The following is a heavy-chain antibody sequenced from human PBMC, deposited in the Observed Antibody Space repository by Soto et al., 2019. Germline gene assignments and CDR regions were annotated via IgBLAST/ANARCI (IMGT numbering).Heavy chain of an antibody. V-gene: IGHV5-51*01. J-gene: IGHJ4*02. Sequence: GESLKISCKGSGYSFTSYWIGWVRQMPGKGLEWMGIIYPGNSDTRYSPSFQGQVTISADKSISTAYLQWSSLKASDTAMYYCARHVDIVVVPAAPGGLRTKAGLDYWGQGTLVTVSS. CDR3: ARHVDIVVVPAAPGGLRTKAGLDY. D-gene: IGHD2-2*03. CDR1: GYSFTSYW. CDR2: IYPGNSDT.